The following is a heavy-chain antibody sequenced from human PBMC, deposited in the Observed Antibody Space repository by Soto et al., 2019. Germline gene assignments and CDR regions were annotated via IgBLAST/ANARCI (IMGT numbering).Heavy chain of an antibody. V-gene: IGHV5-10-1*01. J-gene: IGHJ4*02. CDR1: GYIFAGYW. Sequence: LKISCKGSGYIFAGYWITWVRQKPGKGLEWMGRIDPSDSQTYYSPSFRGHVTISVTKSITTVFLQWSSLRASDTAMYYCARQIYDSDTGPNFQYYFDSWGQGTPVTVSS. CDR3: ARQIYDSDTGPNFQYYFDS. CDR2: IDPSDSQT. D-gene: IGHD3-22*01.